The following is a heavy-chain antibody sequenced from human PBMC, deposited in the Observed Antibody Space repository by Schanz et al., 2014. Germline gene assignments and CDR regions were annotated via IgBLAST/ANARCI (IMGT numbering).Heavy chain of an antibody. CDR1: GLTFSDYW. D-gene: IGHD1-26*01. CDR2: IKQDGSDK. J-gene: IGHJ4*02. CDR3: ARGRWELRQ. V-gene: IGHV3-7*01. Sequence: EVQLVESGGGLVQPWGSLRLSCAASGLTFSDYWMSWVRQAPGKGLEWVANIKQDGSDKNYVDSVRGRFTIARDNAKNSLYLQMNSLRAEDTALYYCARGRWELRQWGQGTLVTVSS.